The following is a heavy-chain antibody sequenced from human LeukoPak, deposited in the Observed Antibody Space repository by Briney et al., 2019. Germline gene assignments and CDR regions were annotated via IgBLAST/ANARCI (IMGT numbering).Heavy chain of an antibody. CDR3: ARGISPYDSSGYYPDY. V-gene: IGHV4-59*01. Sequence: SETLSLTCTVSGDSISSYYWSWIRQPPGKGLEWIGYIYYSGSANYNPSLKSRVTISVDTSKNQFSLKLSSVTAADTAVYYCARGISPYDSSGYYPDYWGQGTLVTVSS. CDR1: GDSISSYY. D-gene: IGHD3-22*01. J-gene: IGHJ4*02. CDR2: IYYSGSA.